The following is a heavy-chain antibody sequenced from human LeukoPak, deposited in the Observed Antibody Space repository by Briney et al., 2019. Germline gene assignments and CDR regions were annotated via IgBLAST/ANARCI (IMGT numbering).Heavy chain of an antibody. Sequence: PSEILSLTCAVYGVSISSYYWSWIRQPPGKGLEWIGYIYYSGSTNYNPSLKSRVTISVDTSKNQFSLKLSSVTAADTAVYYCARDLKSSGWYGYYYYGMDVWGQGTTVTVSS. CDR2: IYYSGST. J-gene: IGHJ6*02. CDR3: ARDLKSSGWYGYYYYGMDV. CDR1: GVSISSYY. V-gene: IGHV4-59*01. D-gene: IGHD6-19*01.